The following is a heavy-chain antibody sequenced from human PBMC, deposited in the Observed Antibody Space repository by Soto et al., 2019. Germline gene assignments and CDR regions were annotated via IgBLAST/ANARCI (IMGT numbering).Heavy chain of an antibody. CDR2: IIPIFGTA. Sequence: ASVKVSCKASGGTFSSYAISWVRQAPGQGLEWMGGIIPIFGTANYAQKFQGRVTITADESTSTAYMELSSLRSEDTAVYYCASTVDSSGPTYYYYYGMDVWGQGTTVTVSS. CDR3: ASTVDSSGPTYYYYYGMDV. V-gene: IGHV1-69*13. J-gene: IGHJ6*02. D-gene: IGHD3-22*01. CDR1: GGTFSSYA.